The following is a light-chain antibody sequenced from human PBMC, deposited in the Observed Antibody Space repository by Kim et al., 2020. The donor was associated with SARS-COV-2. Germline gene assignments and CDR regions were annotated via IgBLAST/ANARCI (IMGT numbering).Light chain of an antibody. J-gene: IGKJ5*01. CDR2: AAS. Sequence: AAVGDRVTINCRASQGIGRFLAWYQQKPGKAPKLLIYAASSLQSGVPSRFSGSGSGTEFTLTSSSLQAGDFATYYCQQLNDYPITFGQGTRLEIK. V-gene: IGKV1-9*01. CDR1: QGIGRF. CDR3: QQLNDYPIT.